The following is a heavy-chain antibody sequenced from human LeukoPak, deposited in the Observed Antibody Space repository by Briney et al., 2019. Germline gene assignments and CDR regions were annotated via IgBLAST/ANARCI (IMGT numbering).Heavy chain of an antibody. D-gene: IGHD3-16*01. CDR1: GFTFSSYS. J-gene: IGHJ6*02. Sequence: PGGSLRLPCAASGFTFSSYSMNWVRQAPGKGLEWVSSISSSSSYIYYADSVKGRFTISRDNAKNSLYLQMNSLRAEDTAVYYCARDGGIIRFGGQDVWGQGTTVIVS. V-gene: IGHV3-21*01. CDR2: ISSSSSYI. CDR3: ARDGGIIRFGGQDV.